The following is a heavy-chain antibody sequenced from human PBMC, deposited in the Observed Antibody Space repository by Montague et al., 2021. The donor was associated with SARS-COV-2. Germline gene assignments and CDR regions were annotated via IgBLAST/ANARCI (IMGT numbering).Heavy chain of an antibody. D-gene: IGHD5-12*01. J-gene: IGHJ4*02. CDR2: IYHNTGNT. CDR1: GGSISDSY. V-gene: IGHV4-59*01. Sequence: SETLSLTCSVSGGSISDSYWNWIRQPPGKGLEWIGYIYHNTGNTNYNPSLQSRVTISLDTSKNQFSLHLRSVTAAATDLYFCARGTGYDYYVDRWGLGTLVTVSS. CDR3: ARGTGYDYYVDR.